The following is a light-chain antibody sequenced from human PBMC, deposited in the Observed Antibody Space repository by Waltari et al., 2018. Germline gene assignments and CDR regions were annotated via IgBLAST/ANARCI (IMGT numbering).Light chain of an antibody. CDR1: SSDVCGYNY. CDR3: SSYTSSSTDVV. J-gene: IGLJ2*01. Sequence: QSALTQPASVSGSPGQSITISCTGTSSDVCGYNYFSWYQQHPGKAPKLMIYDVSKRPSGVSNRFSGSKSGNTASLTISGLQAEDEADYYCSSYTSSSTDVVFGGGTKLTVL. CDR2: DVS. V-gene: IGLV2-14*01.